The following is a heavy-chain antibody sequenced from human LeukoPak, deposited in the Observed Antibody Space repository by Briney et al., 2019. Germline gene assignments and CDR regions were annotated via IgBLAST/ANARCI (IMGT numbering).Heavy chain of an antibody. J-gene: IGHJ3*02. D-gene: IGHD6-13*01. CDR3: ARGGAAAGAFDI. CDR2: ISAYNGNT. CDR1: GYTFTSYG. V-gene: IGHV1-18*03. Sequence: ASVKVSCKASGYTFTSYGISWVRQAPGQGLEWMGWISAYNGNTNYAQKLQGRVTMTTDTSTSTAYMELRSLRSEDMAAYYCARGGAAAGAFDIWGQGTMVTVSS.